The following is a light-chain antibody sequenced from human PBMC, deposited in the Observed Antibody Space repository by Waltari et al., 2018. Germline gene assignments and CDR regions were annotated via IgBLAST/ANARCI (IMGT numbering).Light chain of an antibody. CDR3: CSFTATHTLL. CDR1: NNDVGASKF. J-gene: IGLJ2*01. Sequence: QSALTQPASVSGSPGQSITISCTGTNNDVGASKFVSWSQQHPGSAPQLMIYDVTERPSGISYRFSGSKSANTASLTISGLLPEDEAIYYCCSFTATHTLLFGGGTTVTVL. CDR2: DVT. V-gene: IGLV2-14*03.